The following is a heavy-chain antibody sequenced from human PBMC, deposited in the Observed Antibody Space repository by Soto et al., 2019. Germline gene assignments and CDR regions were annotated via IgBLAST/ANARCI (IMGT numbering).Heavy chain of an antibody. V-gene: IGHV3-23*01. CDR2: ISDSGGRT. Sequence: EVQLLESGGGLVQPGGSLRLSCAASGFSFRGYAMSWVRQAPGKGLEWVSAISDSGGRTYYADSVKGRFTISRDNSKNTLYLQMNSQRAEDKAVYYCAKDRTSSGYFDYWCQGTLVTVSS. D-gene: IGHD3-22*01. J-gene: IGHJ4*02. CDR1: GFSFRGYA. CDR3: AKDRTSSGYFDY.